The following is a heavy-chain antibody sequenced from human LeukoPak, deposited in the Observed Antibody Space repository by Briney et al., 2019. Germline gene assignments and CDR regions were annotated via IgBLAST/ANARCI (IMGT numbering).Heavy chain of an antibody. CDR1: GFTFSSYA. V-gene: IGHV3-66*01. Sequence: GGSLRLSCAASGFTFSSYAMSWVRQAPGKGLEWVSVIHSGGSTFYADSVKGRFTISRDKSKNTVYLQMNSLRAEDTAVYYCARALYYYDSSGYYFDYWGQGTLVTVSS. CDR3: ARALYYYDSSGYYFDY. J-gene: IGHJ4*02. D-gene: IGHD3-22*01. CDR2: IHSGGST.